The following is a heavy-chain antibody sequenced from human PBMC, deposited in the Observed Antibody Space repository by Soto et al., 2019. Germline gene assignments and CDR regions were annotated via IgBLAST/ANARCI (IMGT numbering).Heavy chain of an antibody. CDR3: ARGGSGRGRSRYFDY. D-gene: IGHD3-10*01. Sequence: QVQLVQSGAEVKKPGASVKVSCKASGYTFTGYYMHWVRQAPGQGLEWMGWINHNSGGTNYAQKFQGWVTITSDTAISTAYMGRSSRRSDDTDVYYCARGGSGRGRSRYFDYWGQGNLVTVAS. CDR1: GYTFTGYY. CDR2: INHNSGGT. V-gene: IGHV1-2*04. J-gene: IGHJ4*02.